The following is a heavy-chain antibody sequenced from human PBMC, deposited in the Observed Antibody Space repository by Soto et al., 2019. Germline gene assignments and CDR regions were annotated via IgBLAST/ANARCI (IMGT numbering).Heavy chain of an antibody. V-gene: IGHV1-8*01. D-gene: IGHD3-10*01. CDR2: MNPGSGDT. J-gene: IGHJ5*02. Sequence: SVKVSCKASGYSFTNNVVTWVRQATGQEIEWMGWMNPGSGDTGYAQKFQGRVTMTRDLSIATAHMELSSLRSDDTAIYYCARMAMFGSSKSIVPCGQGTLLTLSS. CDR1: GYSFTNNV. CDR3: ARMAMFGSSKSIVP.